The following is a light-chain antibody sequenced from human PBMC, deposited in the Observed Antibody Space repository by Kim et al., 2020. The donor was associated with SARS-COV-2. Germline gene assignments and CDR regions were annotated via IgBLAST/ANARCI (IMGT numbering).Light chain of an antibody. CDR1: QSVSSSY. Sequence: EIVLTQSPGTLSLSPGERATLYCRASQSVSSSYLAWYQQKPGQAPRLLIYGASSRATGIPDRFSGSGSGTDFTLTISRLEPEDFAVYYCQQYGSSPNTFGQGTKLEI. V-gene: IGKV3-20*01. CDR2: GAS. J-gene: IGKJ2*01. CDR3: QQYGSSPNT.